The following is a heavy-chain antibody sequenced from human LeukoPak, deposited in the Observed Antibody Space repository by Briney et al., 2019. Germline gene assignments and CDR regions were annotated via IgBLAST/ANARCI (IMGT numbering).Heavy chain of an antibody. CDR3: ARGRLLLDY. J-gene: IGHJ4*02. CDR2: IKQDGSEE. CDR1: GFTFSSYW. V-gene: IGHV3-7*03. Sequence: PGGSLRLSCAASGFTFSSYWMSWVRQAPGEGLEWVANIKQDGSEEYYVDSVKGRVTISRDDAKNSLYLQMNSLRAEDTAVYYCARGRLLLDYWGQGTLVTVSS. D-gene: IGHD2-15*01.